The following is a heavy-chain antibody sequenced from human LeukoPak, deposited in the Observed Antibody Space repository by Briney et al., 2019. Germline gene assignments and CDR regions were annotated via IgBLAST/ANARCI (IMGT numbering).Heavy chain of an antibody. CDR1: GYSISSGYY. Sequence: SETLSLTCTVSGYSISSGYYWGWIRQPPGKGLEWIGSIYHSGSTYYNPSLKSRVTISVDTSKNQFSLKLSSVTAADTAVYYCARGRGYSYGYEGHWFDPWGQGTLVTVSS. CDR2: IYHSGST. CDR3: ARGRGYSYGYEGHWFDP. V-gene: IGHV4-38-2*02. J-gene: IGHJ5*02. D-gene: IGHD5-18*01.